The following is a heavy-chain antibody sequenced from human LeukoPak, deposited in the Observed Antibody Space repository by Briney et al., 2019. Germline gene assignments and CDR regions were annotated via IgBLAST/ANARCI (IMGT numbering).Heavy chain of an antibody. CDR1: GGSFSGYY. V-gene: IGHV4-34*01. CDR3: ARRAIAAAAHNWFDP. J-gene: IGHJ5*02. D-gene: IGHD6-13*01. CDR2: INHSGST. Sequence: PSETLSLTCAVYGGSFSGYYWSWIRQPPGKGLEWIGEINHSGSTNYNPSLKSRVTISVDTSKNQFSLTLSSVTGADPAVYYCARRAIAAAAHNWFDPWGQRTLGTVSS.